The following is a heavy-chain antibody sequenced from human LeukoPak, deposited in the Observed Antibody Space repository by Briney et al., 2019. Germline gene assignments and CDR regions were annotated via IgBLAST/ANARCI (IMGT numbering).Heavy chain of an antibody. Sequence: PGGSLRLSCAASGFNFRDFAMMWVRQAPGRGLEWVSAIRASGGLRFYADSVKGRFTVSRDNSKNTLYLQMNSLSAADTAVYYCARDPNGDYIGAFDMCGQGTKVTVSS. CDR2: IRASGGLR. D-gene: IGHD4-17*01. V-gene: IGHV3-23*01. CDR1: GFNFRDFA. CDR3: ARDPNGDYIGAFDM. J-gene: IGHJ3*02.